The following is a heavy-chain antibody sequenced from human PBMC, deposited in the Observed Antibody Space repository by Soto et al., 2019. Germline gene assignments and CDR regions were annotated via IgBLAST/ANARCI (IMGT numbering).Heavy chain of an antibody. V-gene: IGHV3-7*01. J-gene: IGHJ4*02. CDR1: GFTCSNAW. CDR3: ARESELMVYAASYFDY. Sequence: GGSLRLSCAASGFTCSNAWMSWVRQAPGKGLEWVANIKQDGSEKYYVDSVKGRFTISRDNAKNSLYLQMNSLRAEDTAVYYCARESELMVYAASYFDYWGQGTLVTVSS. CDR2: IKQDGSEK. D-gene: IGHD2-8*01.